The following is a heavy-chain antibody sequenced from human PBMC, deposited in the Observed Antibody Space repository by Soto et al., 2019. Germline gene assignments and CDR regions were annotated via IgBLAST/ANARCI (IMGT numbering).Heavy chain of an antibody. CDR1: GFTFSSYS. D-gene: IGHD3-10*01. V-gene: IGHV3-21*01. CDR2: ISGSSSYI. J-gene: IGHJ5*02. Sequence: EVQLVESGGGLVKPGGSLRLSCAASGFTFSSYSMNWVRQAPGKGLEWVSSISGSSSYIYYADSVKGRFTISRDNAKNSLYLQMNSLRAEDTAVYYCARDTYFYGSGSYGPWGQGTLVTVSS. CDR3: ARDTYFYGSGSYGP.